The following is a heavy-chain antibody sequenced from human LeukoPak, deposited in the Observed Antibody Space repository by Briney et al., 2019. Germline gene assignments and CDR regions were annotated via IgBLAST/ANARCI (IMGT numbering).Heavy chain of an antibody. D-gene: IGHD2-15*01. Sequence: GASVKVSCKASGYTFTGYDMHWVRQAPGQRLEWVGWINPNSGGKDYAQEFQGRVTMTRDTSISTAYMALSRLRSDDTAVYYCARGARDIVVVVAATTIYYYYYMDVWGKGTTVTVSS. J-gene: IGHJ6*03. CDR3: ARGARDIVVVVAATTIYYYYYMDV. CDR1: GYTFTGYD. V-gene: IGHV1-2*02. CDR2: INPNSGGK.